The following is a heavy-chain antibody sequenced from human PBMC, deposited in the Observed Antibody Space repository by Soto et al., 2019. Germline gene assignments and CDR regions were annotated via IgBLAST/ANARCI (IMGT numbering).Heavy chain of an antibody. J-gene: IGHJ1*01. CDR2: IRSKANDYAT. CDR3: PGECSAGSTCHPGYFHH. D-gene: IGHD2-2*01. CDR1: GFTFSGST. V-gene: IGHV3-73*02. Sequence: EVQLVQSGGGLVQPGGSLKLSCAASGFTFSGSTVHWVRQASGEGLQWVGGIRSKANDYATTYIASVKSRFTISRDDARTQAYRQMGELTTEDTAAYYCPGECSAGSTCHPGYFHHWGQGALVTVFS.